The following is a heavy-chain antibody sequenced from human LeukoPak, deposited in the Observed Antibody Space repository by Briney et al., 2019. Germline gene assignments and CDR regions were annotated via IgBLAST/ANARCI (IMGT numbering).Heavy chain of an antibody. J-gene: IGHJ6*02. D-gene: IGHD5-18*01. Sequence: SETLSLTCAVYGGSFSGYYWSWIRQPPGEGLEWIGEINHSGSTNYNPSLKSRVTISVDTSKNQFSLKLSSVTAADTAVYYCARQRGYSYGYGYYYYYGMDVWGQGTTVTVSS. V-gene: IGHV4-34*01. CDR1: GGSFSGYY. CDR2: INHSGST. CDR3: ARQRGYSYGYGYYYYYGMDV.